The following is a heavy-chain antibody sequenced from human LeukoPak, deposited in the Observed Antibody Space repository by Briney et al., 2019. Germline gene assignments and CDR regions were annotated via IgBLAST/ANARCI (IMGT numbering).Heavy chain of an antibody. V-gene: IGHV4-59*08. J-gene: IGHJ4*02. D-gene: IGHD3-22*01. CDR2: IYYSGST. Sequence: SETLSLTCTVSGGSISSYYWSWIRQPPGKGLEWIGYIYYSGSTNYNPSLKSRVTISVDTSKNQFSLKLSSVTAADTAVYYCARHYTHDSSGFDYWGQGTLVTVSS. CDR3: ARHYTHDSSGFDY. CDR1: GGSISSYY.